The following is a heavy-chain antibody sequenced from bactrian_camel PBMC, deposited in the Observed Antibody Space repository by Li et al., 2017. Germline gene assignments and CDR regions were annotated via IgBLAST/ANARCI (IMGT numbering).Heavy chain of an antibody. CDR2: IYRDRST. V-gene: IGHV3S61*01. J-gene: IGHJ4*01. CDR1: GFTIAEAD. Sequence: HVQLVESGGGSVQPGGSMRLSCEASGFTIAEADMAWYRQTPGAECKMVSIIYRDRSTIYDDSVKGRFTISQDNTKVTLYLNMNSLKSEDTAVYYCAACQNQINGEPRYWGHGTQVTVS. D-gene: IGHD8*01. CDR3: AACQNQINGEPRY.